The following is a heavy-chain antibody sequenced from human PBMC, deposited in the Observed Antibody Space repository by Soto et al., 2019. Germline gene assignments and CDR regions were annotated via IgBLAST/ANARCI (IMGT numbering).Heavy chain of an antibody. Sequence: SETLSLTCTVSGGSVSSGSYYWSWIRQPPGKGLEWIGYIYYSGSTNYNPSLKSRVTVSVDTSKNQFSLKLSSVTAADTAVYYCARTYSSGWSDWFDPWGQGTLVTVSS. CDR2: IYYSGST. J-gene: IGHJ5*02. CDR1: GGSVSSGSYY. D-gene: IGHD6-19*01. CDR3: ARTYSSGWSDWFDP. V-gene: IGHV4-61*01.